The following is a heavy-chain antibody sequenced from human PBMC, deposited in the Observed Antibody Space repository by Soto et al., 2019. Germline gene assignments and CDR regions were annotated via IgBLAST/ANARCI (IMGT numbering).Heavy chain of an antibody. J-gene: IGHJ6*03. Sequence: PGGSLRLSCAASGYTFSSYGMHWVRQAPGKGLEWVAVISYAGSNIYYADSVKGRFTISRDNSKNTLYLHLNSLRAEDTAVYYCARDLFPDYGSGSYSITDHYMDVWGKGTTVTVSS. CDR3: ARDLFPDYGSGSYSITDHYMDV. D-gene: IGHD3-10*01. CDR2: ISYAGSNI. CDR1: GYTFSSYG. V-gene: IGHV3-30*03.